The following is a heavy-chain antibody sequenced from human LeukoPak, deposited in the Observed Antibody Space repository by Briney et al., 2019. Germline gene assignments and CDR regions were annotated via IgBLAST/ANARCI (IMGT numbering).Heavy chain of an antibody. CDR2: IWYDGGNK. Sequence: PGGSLRLSCAASGFTFSSYGMHWVRQAPGKGLEWVAVIWYDGGNKYYADSVKGRFTISRDNSKNTLYLQMNSLRAEDTAVYYCARDALLWFGESFDYWGQGTLVTVSS. D-gene: IGHD3-10*01. V-gene: IGHV3-33*01. J-gene: IGHJ4*02. CDR1: GFTFSSYG. CDR3: ARDALLWFGESFDY.